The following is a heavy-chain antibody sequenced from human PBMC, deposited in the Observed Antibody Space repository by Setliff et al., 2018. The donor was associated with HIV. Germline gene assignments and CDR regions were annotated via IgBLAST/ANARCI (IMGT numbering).Heavy chain of an antibody. CDR2: INAGNGNT. D-gene: IGHD3-10*01. Sequence: ASVKVSCKASGYTFTSYAMHWVRQAPGQRLEWMGWINAGNGNTKYSQKFQGRVTITRDTSASTAYMELSSLRSEDTAVYYCARGVWYLRPYYYYCYMDVWGKGTTVTVSS. CDR3: ARGVWYLRPYYYYCYMDV. CDR1: GYTFTSYA. J-gene: IGHJ6*03. V-gene: IGHV1-3*01.